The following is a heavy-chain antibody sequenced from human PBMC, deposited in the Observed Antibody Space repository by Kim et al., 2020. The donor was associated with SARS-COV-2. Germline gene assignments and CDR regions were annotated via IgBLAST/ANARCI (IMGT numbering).Heavy chain of an antibody. CDR3: ARAKRTTGNYYYYYGMDV. CDR2: ISSSGSTI. Sequence: GGSLRLSCAASGFTFSSYEMNWVRQAPGKGLEWVSYISSSGSTIYYADSVKGRFTISRDNAKNSLYLQMNSLRAEDTAVYYCARAKRTTGNYYYYYGMDVWGQGTTVTVSS. CDR1: GFTFSSYE. J-gene: IGHJ6*02. V-gene: IGHV3-48*03. D-gene: IGHD1-1*01.